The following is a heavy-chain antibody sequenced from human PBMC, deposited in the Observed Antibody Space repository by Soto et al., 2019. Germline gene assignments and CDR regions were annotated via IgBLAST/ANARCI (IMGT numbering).Heavy chain of an antibody. CDR2: ISTCNGNT. J-gene: IGHJ6*02. D-gene: IGHD3-9*01. Sequence: AAVQGTCKATGCTFTSYVFNWVRQAPGKGLEWMGMISTCNGNTNYAETLQGRFTITTDNSPSTLYMELKSLRSDDTAVYYCETERDFSCYGMDVWGQGTTVTVSS. V-gene: IGHV1-18*01. CDR1: GCTFTSYV. CDR3: ETERDFSCYGMDV.